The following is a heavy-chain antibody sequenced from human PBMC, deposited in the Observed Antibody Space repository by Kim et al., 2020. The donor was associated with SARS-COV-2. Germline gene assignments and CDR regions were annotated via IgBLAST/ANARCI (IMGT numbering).Heavy chain of an antibody. CDR2: IKLDGSEK. CDR3: ARKGRDFDY. Sequence: GGSLRLSCAASGFTFSSYSMSWVRQAPGKGLEWVANIKLDGSEKYYVDSVKGRFTISRDNAKNSLHLQMNSLRAEDTAVYYCARKGRDFDYWGQGTLVTV. CDR1: GFTFSSYS. J-gene: IGHJ4*02. V-gene: IGHV3-7*03.